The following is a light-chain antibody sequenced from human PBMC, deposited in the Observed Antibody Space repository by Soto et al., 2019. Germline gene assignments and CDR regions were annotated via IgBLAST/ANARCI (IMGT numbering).Light chain of an antibody. CDR2: DNS. CDR3: GTWDTKLNAVV. Sequence: QSVLTQPPSMSAAPGQKVTITCSGSSSNVGNNFVSWYQQLPGTAPKLLIFDNSQRPSGIPDRFFGSKSGTSATLAITGTQTGDEAVYYCGTWDTKLNAVVFGGGTKLTVL. V-gene: IGLV1-51*01. CDR1: SSNVGNNF. J-gene: IGLJ2*01.